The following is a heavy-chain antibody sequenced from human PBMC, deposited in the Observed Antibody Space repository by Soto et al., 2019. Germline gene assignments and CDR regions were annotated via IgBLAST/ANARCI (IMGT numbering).Heavy chain of an antibody. CDR1: GYSFSDHW. J-gene: IGHJ4*02. V-gene: IGHV5-51*01. Sequence: GESLKISCKGSGYSFSDHWIGWVRQMPGKGLEWMGIIYPSDSDTNYSPSFQGHVTISADKSISTAYLQWSSLKASDTAMYYCARHSNQLLGFDYWGQGTLVTVSS. D-gene: IGHD2-2*01. CDR2: IYPSDSDT. CDR3: ARHSNQLLGFDY.